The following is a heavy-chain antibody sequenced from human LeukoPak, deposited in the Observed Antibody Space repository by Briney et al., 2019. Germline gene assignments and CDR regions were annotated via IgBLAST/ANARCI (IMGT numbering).Heavy chain of an antibody. CDR3: ASDLPTVPAATYFDY. Sequence: GGSLRLSCAASGYTFSSYWMHWVRQAPGKGLVWVSRIDTDGSITSYADSVKGRFTISRDNAKNSLYLQMNSLRAEDTAVYYCASDLPTVPAATYFDYWGQGTLVTVSS. D-gene: IGHD2-2*01. J-gene: IGHJ4*02. V-gene: IGHV3-74*01. CDR1: GYTFSSYW. CDR2: IDTDGSIT.